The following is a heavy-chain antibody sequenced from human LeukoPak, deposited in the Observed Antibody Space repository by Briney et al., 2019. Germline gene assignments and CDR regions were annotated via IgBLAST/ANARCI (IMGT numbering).Heavy chain of an antibody. CDR2: IKSSVSIK. V-gene: IGHV3-48*03. CDR3: AKGVATIDGTSFFDY. Sequence: GGSLRLSCAASGFTISNYEMNWVRQAPGKGLEWLSYIKSSVSIKYYADSVKGRFTISRDDAKNTLYLQMHSLRTEDTAVYHCAKGVATIDGTSFFDYWGQGTLVTVSS. J-gene: IGHJ4*02. D-gene: IGHD5-12*01. CDR1: GFTISNYE.